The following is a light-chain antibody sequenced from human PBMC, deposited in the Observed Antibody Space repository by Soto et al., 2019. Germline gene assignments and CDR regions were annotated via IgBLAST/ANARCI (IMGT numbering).Light chain of an antibody. CDR1: DRDVGKYNY. Sequence: QSVLTQPPSASGSPGQSVTISCSGTDRDVGKYNYVSWYQQHPGTAPKVLIYEVRKRPSGVPDRFSESKTGNTASLTVSGLQDDDEADYYCSSYAGDNTYVFGSGTKVTVL. CDR3: SSYAGDNTYV. CDR2: EVR. V-gene: IGLV2-8*01. J-gene: IGLJ1*01.